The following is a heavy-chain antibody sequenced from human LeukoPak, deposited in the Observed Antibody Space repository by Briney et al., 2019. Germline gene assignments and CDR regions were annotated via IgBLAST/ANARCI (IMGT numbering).Heavy chain of an antibody. J-gene: IGHJ4*02. CDR3: ARHSSSSWYIFDY. CDR1: GGSISSYY. Sequence: SETLSLTCTVSGGSISSYYWSWIRQPAGKGLEWIGRIYTTGGTVYNPSLKSRVTMSVDTSKNQFSLKLSSVTAADRAVYYCARHSSSSWYIFDYWGQGTLVTVSS. D-gene: IGHD6-13*01. CDR2: IYTTGGT. V-gene: IGHV4-4*07.